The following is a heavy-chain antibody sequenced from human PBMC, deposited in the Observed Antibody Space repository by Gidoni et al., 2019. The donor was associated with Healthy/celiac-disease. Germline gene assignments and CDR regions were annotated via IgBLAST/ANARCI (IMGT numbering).Heavy chain of an antibody. J-gene: IGHJ6*02. CDR2: ISYDGSNK. Sequence: QVQLVESGGGVVQPGRSLRLSCAASGFTFSSYAMPWVRQAPGKGLEWVAVISYDGSNKYYADSVKGRFTISRDNSKNTLYLQMNSLRAEDTAVYYWARDGLGQQLVDDGYYYYGMDVWGQGTTVTVSS. CDR3: ARDGLGQQLVDDGYYYYGMDV. D-gene: IGHD6-13*01. V-gene: IGHV3-30*04. CDR1: GFTFSSYA.